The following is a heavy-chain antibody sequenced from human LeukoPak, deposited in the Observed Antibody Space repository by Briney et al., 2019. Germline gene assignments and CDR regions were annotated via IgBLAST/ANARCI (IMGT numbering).Heavy chain of an antibody. CDR3: ARHGSSSWYSTHAFDI. D-gene: IGHD6-13*01. CDR1: GYSFTSYW. Sequence: GESLKISCKGSGYSFTSYWIGWVRQMPGKGLEWMGIIYPGDSDTRYSPSFQGQVTISADKSISTAYLQWSSLKAPDTAMYYCARHGSSSWYSTHAFDIWGQGTMVTVSS. CDR2: IYPGDSDT. V-gene: IGHV5-51*01. J-gene: IGHJ3*02.